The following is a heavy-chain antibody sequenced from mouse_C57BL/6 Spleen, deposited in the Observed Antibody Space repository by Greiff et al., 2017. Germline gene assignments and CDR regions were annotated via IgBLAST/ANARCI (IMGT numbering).Heavy chain of an antibody. J-gene: IGHJ2*01. V-gene: IGHV1-50*01. CDR1: GYTFTSYW. CDR2: IDPSDRYT. Sequence: QVQLQQPGAELVKPGASVKLSCKASGYTFTSYWMQWVKQRPGQGLEWIGEIDPSDRYTTYNQKFKGQATLTVDTSSSTAYMQLSSLTSEDSAVYYCARRDVLDYWGQGTTLTVSS. CDR3: ARRDVLDY.